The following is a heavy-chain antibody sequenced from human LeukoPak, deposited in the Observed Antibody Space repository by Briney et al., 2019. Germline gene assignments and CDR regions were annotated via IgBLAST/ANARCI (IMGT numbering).Heavy chain of an antibody. V-gene: IGHV3-30-3*01. J-gene: IGHJ4*02. CDR1: GFTFSSYA. Sequence: GSLRLSCAASGFTFSSYAMHWVRQAPGKGLEWVAVISYDGSNKYYADSVKGRFTISRDNSKNTLYLQMNSLRAEDTAVYYCARDFGGSCYWWGQGTLVTVSS. CDR2: ISYDGSNK. CDR3: ARDFGGSCYW. D-gene: IGHD2-15*01.